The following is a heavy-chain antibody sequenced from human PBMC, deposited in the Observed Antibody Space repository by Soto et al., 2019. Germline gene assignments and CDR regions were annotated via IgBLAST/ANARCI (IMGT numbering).Heavy chain of an antibody. Sequence: SQTLSLTCAISGDSVSSKTSAWNWIRQSPSRGLEWLGRTYYRSKWYNDYGVSVKSRIIINPDTSKNQFYLQLNSVTPEDTAVYYWARDLWTGSWVTFDVWGPGALGTVSS. D-gene: IGHD5-18*01. V-gene: IGHV6-1*01. CDR2: TYYRSKWYN. J-gene: IGHJ4*02. CDR3: ARDLWTGSWVTFDV. CDR1: GDSVSSKTSA.